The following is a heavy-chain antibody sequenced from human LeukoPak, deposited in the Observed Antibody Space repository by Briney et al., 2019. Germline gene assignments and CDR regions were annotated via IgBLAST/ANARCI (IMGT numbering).Heavy chain of an antibody. J-gene: IGHJ4*02. V-gene: IGHV3-23*01. Sequence: GGSLRLSCEVSGITFSIYTMNWVRQAPGKGLEWVSGISDSGVNTYYADSVRGRFTVSRDNSLNTLYLQMSSLRAEDTAVYYCAKDLRLGELSNFDYWGQGTLVTVSS. CDR1: GITFSIYT. CDR2: ISDSGVNT. CDR3: AKDLRLGELSNFDY. D-gene: IGHD3-16*02.